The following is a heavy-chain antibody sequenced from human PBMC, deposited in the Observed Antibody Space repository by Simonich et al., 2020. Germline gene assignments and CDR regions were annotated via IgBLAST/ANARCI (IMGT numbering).Heavy chain of an antibody. Sequence: QDQLVQSGAEVKKPGASVKVSCKASGYTFTSYGISWVRQAPGQGLEWMGWISSYNGNTNYAQKLQGRVTMTTDTSTSTDYMELRSLRSDDTAVYYCARASRGTWWYYYFDYWGQGTLVTVSS. V-gene: IGHV1-18*01. CDR1: GYTFTSYG. D-gene: IGHD2-15*01. J-gene: IGHJ4*02. CDR2: ISSYNGNT. CDR3: ARASRGTWWYYYFDY.